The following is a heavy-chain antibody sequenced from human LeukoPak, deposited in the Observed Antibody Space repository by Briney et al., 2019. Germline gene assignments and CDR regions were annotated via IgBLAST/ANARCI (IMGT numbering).Heavy chain of an antibody. CDR1: GYTFTSYD. CDR2: MNPNSGNT. D-gene: IGHD3-10*01. CDR3: ARTYGSGSYYNEPHFDY. Sequence: ASVRVSCTASGYTFTSYDINWVRQAPGQGVEWMGWMNPNSGNTGYAQKFQGSVTMTRNTSISTAYMELSSLRSEDTAVYYCARTYGSGSYYNEPHFDYWGQGTLVTVSS. J-gene: IGHJ4*02. V-gene: IGHV1-8*01.